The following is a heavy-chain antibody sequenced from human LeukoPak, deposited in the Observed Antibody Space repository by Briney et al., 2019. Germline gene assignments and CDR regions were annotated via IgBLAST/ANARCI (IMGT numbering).Heavy chain of an antibody. J-gene: IGHJ4*02. Sequence: GGSLRLSCAASGFTFADYAMHWVRQTPGKGLEWVSGISWNSGTIGYADSVKGRFTISRDNAKNSLYLQMNSLRAEDTALYYCAKDIWQQLALFDYWGQGTLVTVSS. D-gene: IGHD6-13*01. CDR3: AKDIWQQLALFDY. CDR2: ISWNSGTI. V-gene: IGHV3-9*01. CDR1: GFTFADYA.